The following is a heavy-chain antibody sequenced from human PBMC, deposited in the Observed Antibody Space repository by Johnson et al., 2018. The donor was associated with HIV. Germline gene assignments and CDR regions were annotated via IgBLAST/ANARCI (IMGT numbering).Heavy chain of an antibody. J-gene: IGHJ3*02. CDR3: ARAVTPFGDWEAFDI. CDR2: ISGSGRSI. D-gene: IGHD3-10*01. CDR1: RFTFSDYY. V-gene: IGHV3-11*04. Sequence: QVQLVESGGGLVKPGGSLRLSCAASRFTFSDYYMSWIRQTPGKGLEWVSYISGSGRSIYYADSLKGRFTISRDNSKNTLYLQMNSLRAEDTAVYYCARAVTPFGDWEAFDIWGQGTMVTVSS.